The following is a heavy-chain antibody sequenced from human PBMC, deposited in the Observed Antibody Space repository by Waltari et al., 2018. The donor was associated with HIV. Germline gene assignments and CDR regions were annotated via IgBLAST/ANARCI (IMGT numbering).Heavy chain of an antibody. CDR1: GSAFRIFA. Sequence: EPQLVESGGGLVQPGRSIRLSCETSGSAFRIFALSWFRQAPGKGLEFVGRIRDSAYWPTTDYAASVKGRFTVTRDNSKSTAYLQMNNLKTEDTAIYCCAMDRAYLYLLDYWGQGTQVTVSS. CDR3: AMDRAYLYLLDY. CDR2: IRDSAYWPTT. V-gene: IGHV3-49*03. D-gene: IGHD2-2*03. J-gene: IGHJ4*02.